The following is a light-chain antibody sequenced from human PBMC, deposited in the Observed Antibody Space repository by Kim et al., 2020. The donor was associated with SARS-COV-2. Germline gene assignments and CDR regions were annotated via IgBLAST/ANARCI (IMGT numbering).Light chain of an antibody. J-gene: IGLJ3*02. Sequence: SYGLTQPPSVSVAPGQTARVPCGGNNIGRKNVHWYQQRPGQAPILVIYSDSDRPSGIPERFSGSNSENAASLTISRVEVGDEADYYCQVLDNDDGHWVFG. V-gene: IGLV3-21*04. CDR2: SDS. CDR1: NIGRKN. CDR3: QVLDNDDGHWV.